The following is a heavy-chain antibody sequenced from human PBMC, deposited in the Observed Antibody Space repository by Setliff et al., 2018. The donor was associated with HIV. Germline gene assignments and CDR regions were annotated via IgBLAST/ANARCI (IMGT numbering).Heavy chain of an antibody. J-gene: IGHJ4*02. V-gene: IGHV4-34*01. D-gene: IGHD4-17*01. CDR2: INHSGST. CDR3: ARYDYGDFDY. Sequence: SETLSLTCAVFGGSFSGYYWSWIRQPPGKGLEWIGEINHSGSTDYNPSLKSRVAISVDTSKNQFSLNLSSVTAADTAVYYCARYDYGDFDYWGQGTPVTVSS. CDR1: GGSFSGYY.